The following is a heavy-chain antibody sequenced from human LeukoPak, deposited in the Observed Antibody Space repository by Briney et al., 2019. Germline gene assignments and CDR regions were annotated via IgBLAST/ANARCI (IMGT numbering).Heavy chain of an antibody. Sequence: GGSLRLSCAPSGFIFSSYDMHWVRQAPGKGLEWVSFIRYDGSDKYYADSVKGRFTISRDNSKDTLYLQMNSLRGEDTAVYYCAKEIRFRRTTGIDYWGQGTLVTVSS. V-gene: IGHV3-30*02. CDR3: AKEIRFRRTTGIDY. J-gene: IGHJ4*02. CDR2: IRYDGSDK. D-gene: IGHD1-1*01. CDR1: GFIFSSYD.